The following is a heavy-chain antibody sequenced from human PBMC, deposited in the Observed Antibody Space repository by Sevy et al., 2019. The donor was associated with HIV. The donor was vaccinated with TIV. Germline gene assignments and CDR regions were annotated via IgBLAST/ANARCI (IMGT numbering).Heavy chain of an antibody. D-gene: IGHD1-26*01. J-gene: IGHJ4*02. CDR2: MNPNSGAT. CDR3: ARSLGGRGVYFNY. Sequence: ASVKVSCKASEYTFTSYDINWVRQATGQGLAWMGWMNPNSGATGYVQKFQGRVTMTRDTSISTAYMELSNLRSEDTAVYYCARSLGGRGVYFNYWGQGTLVTVSS. CDR1: EYTFTSYD. V-gene: IGHV1-8*01.